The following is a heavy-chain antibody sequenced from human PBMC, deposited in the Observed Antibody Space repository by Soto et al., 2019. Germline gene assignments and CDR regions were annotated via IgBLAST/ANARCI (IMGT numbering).Heavy chain of an antibody. J-gene: IGHJ6*03. CDR1: GFTVSSNY. CDR3: ARRAAVAAPYYYSYMDV. V-gene: IGHV3-66*01. Sequence: PGGSLRLSCAASGFTVSSNYMSWVRQAPGKGLEWVSVIYSGGSTYYADSVKGRFTISRDNSKNTLYLQMNSLRAEDTAVYYCARRAAVAAPYYYSYMDVWGKGTTVTVSS. D-gene: IGHD2-15*01. CDR2: IYSGGST.